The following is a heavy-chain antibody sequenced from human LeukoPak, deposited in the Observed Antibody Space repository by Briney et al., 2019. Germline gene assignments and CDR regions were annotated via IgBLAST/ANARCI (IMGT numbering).Heavy chain of an antibody. Sequence: PGGSLRLSCAASGFTFSSYGMHWVRQAPGKGLEWVAFIRYDGSNKYYADSVKGRFTISRDNSKNTLYLQMNSLRAEDTAVYYCASLPNTPPSFILTGYSYDAFDIWGQGTMVTVSS. J-gene: IGHJ3*02. CDR3: ASLPNTPPSFILTGYSYDAFDI. CDR1: GFTFSSYG. V-gene: IGHV3-30*02. CDR2: IRYDGSNK. D-gene: IGHD3-9*01.